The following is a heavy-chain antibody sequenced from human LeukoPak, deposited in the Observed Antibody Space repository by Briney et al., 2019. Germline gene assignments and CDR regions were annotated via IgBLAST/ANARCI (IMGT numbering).Heavy chain of an antibody. CDR2: INHYGST. CDR3: ARWYYYASGSLDY. D-gene: IGHD3-10*01. V-gene: IGHV4-34*01. CDR1: DGSFSTYY. Sequence: ASETLSLTCAVNDGSFSTYYYTWIRQPPGKGLEWIGEINHYGSTNYNPSLKSRATLSLDTSNNQVSLKVTSVTAADTAVYYCARWYYYASGSLDYWGQGTLVTVSS. J-gene: IGHJ4*02.